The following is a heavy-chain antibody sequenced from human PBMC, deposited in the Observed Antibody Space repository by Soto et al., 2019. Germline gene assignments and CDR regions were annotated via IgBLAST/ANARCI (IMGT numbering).Heavy chain of an antibody. CDR3: AGDPITYCSGRYADAFDI. CDR2: ISAYNGNT. Sequence: GASVKVSCKASGYTFTSYGISWVRQSAGQGLEWMGWISAYNGNTNYAQKLKGRVTKNTDTSTSTVYMEQRSLRSDDTAETYFAGDPITYCSGRYADAFDIWCQGTMVTVSS. CDR1: GYTFTSYG. V-gene: IGHV1-18*01. D-gene: IGHD3-10*01. J-gene: IGHJ3*02.